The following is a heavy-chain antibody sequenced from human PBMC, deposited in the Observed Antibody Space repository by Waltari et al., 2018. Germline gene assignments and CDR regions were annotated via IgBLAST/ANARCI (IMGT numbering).Heavy chain of an antibody. V-gene: IGHV1-18*01. CDR3: ARAAFYYVSSGRRLFGFDI. J-gene: IGHJ3*02. CDR2: ISAYNGNT. Sequence: QVQLVQSGAEVKKPGASVKVSCKASGYTFTSYGISWVRQAPGQGLEWMGWISAYNGNTNYAQKLQGRVTMTTDTSTSTAYMELRSLRSDDTAVYYCARAAFYYVSSGRRLFGFDIWGQGTMVTVSS. CDR1: GYTFTSYG. D-gene: IGHD3-22*01.